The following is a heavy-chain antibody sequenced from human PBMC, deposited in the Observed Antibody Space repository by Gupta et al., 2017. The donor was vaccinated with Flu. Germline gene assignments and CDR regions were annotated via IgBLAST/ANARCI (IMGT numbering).Heavy chain of an antibody. V-gene: IGHV4-34*01. J-gene: IGHJ4*02. CDR2: INQSGST. Sequence: QLQLHRWGAGLLKPSETLSLTCSTYGGSCGDTYWRWIRQPPGKGREWNGDINQSGSTSYSASLKSRVTISIDTSKNQFSLNLTSGTAADTAAYYCARFIVGGPRATIGFDCWGQGTLVSVSS. CDR1: GGSCGDTY. D-gene: IGHD1-26*01. CDR3: ARFIVGGPRATIGFDC.